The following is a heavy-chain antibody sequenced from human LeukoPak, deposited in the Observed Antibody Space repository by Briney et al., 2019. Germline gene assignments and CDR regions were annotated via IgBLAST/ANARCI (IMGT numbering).Heavy chain of an antibody. CDR2: INHSGST. V-gene: IGHV4-34*01. Sequence: SETLSLTCAVYGGSFSGYDWSWIRQPPGKGLEWIGEINHSGSTNYNPSLKSRVTISVDTSKNQFSLKLSSVTAAGTAVYYCARDPWGHDAFDIWGQGTMVTVSS. CDR1: GGSFSGYD. D-gene: IGHD1-26*01. J-gene: IGHJ3*02. CDR3: ARDPWGHDAFDI.